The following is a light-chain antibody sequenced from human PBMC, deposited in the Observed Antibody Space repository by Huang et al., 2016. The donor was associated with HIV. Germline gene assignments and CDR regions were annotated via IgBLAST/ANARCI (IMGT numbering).Light chain of an antibody. CDR3: QQGNSFPLT. V-gene: IGKV1-12*01. J-gene: IGKJ4*01. CDR2: AAS. CDR1: QDIGSY. Sequence: TQSPSSVSASVGDRVTITCRASQDIGSYLAWYQQKPGKAPKVLIYAASSLESGVPIRFTGSGFGTHFALTIDSLQPEDFATYYCQQGNSFPLTFGGGTKVQI.